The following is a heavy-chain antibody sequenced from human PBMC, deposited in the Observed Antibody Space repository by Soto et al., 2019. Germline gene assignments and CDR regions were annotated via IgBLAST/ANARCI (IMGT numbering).Heavy chain of an antibody. J-gene: IGHJ4*02. V-gene: IGHV3-30*18. D-gene: IGHD3-16*01. CDR1: GFTFSSYG. CDR2: ISYDGSNK. Sequence: QVQLVESGGGVVQPGRSLRLSCAASGFTFSSYGMHWVRQAPGKGLEWVAVISYDGSNKYYADSVKGRFTISRDNTKNTLYLQMNSLISGDTGLCYCAKEGGSPGAIDYWGQGSLVTVSS. CDR3: AKEGGSPGAIDY.